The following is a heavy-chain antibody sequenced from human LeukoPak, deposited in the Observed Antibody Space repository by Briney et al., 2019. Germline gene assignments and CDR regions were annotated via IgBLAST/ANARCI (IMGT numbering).Heavy chain of an antibody. CDR1: GFTFSSYA. Sequence: GGSLGLSCAASGFTFSSYAMSWVRQAPGKGLEWVSAISGSGGSTYYADSVKGRFTISRDNSKNTLYLQMNSLRAEDTAVYYCAPYYYGSGSYSYGMDVWGQGTTVTVSS. J-gene: IGHJ6*02. CDR2: ISGSGGST. V-gene: IGHV3-23*01. D-gene: IGHD3-10*01. CDR3: APYYYGSGSYSYGMDV.